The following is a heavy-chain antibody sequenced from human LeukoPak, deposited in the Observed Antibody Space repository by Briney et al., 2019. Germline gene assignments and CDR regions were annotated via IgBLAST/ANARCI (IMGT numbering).Heavy chain of an antibody. V-gene: IGHV4-30-2*01. Sequence: PSQTLSLTCAVSGGSISSGGYSWSWIRQPPGKGLEWIGYIYHSGSTNYNPSLKSRVTISVDTSKNQFSLKLSSVTAADTAVYYCARERIVVVILDYWGQGTLVTVSS. D-gene: IGHD3-22*01. CDR3: ARERIVVVILDY. CDR2: IYHSGST. CDR1: GGSISSGGYS. J-gene: IGHJ4*02.